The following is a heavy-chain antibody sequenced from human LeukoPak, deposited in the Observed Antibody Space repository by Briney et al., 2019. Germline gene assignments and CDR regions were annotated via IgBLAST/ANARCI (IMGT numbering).Heavy chain of an antibody. CDR3: ARGGRAWYLDF. CDR1: GGSFSGYY. CDR2: INHSGST. J-gene: IGHJ4*02. D-gene: IGHD6-13*01. Sequence: SETLSLTCAVYGGSFSGYYWSWIRQPPGKGLEWIGEINHSGSTNYNPSLKSRVGMSVDTSRNQFSLKLTSLTAADTAVYFCARGGRAWYLDFWGQGVLVSVSS. V-gene: IGHV4-34*01.